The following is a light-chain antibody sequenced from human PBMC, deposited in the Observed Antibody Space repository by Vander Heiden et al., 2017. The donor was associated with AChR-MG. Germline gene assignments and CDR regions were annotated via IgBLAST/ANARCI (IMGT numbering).Light chain of an antibody. CDR3: CSYAGFSNWV. Sequence: QSALTQPASVSGSPGQSITISCTGTSSDVGTYNFVSWYQQHPGKAPKFIIYEGTKRPSGVSTRFSGSKSGNTASLTISGLQAEDEADYFCCSYAGFSNWVFGGGTKLTVL. J-gene: IGLJ3*02. CDR2: EGT. CDR1: SSDVGTYNF. V-gene: IGLV2-23*01.